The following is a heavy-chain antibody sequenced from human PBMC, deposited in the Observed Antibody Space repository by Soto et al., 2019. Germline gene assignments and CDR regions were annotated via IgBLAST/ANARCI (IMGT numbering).Heavy chain of an antibody. V-gene: IGHV1-69*01. CDR3: AREGFSGSYYAY. CDR1: GGTFGNYG. D-gene: IGHD1-26*01. J-gene: IGHJ4*02. Sequence: QVQLVQSGAEVKKPGSSVKVSCKASGGTFGNYGISWVRQAPGQGLEWMGGIITIFGTANYAQRFQGRLTITADESTSTVYMELSSLRSEDTAVYYCAREGFSGSYYAYWGQGTLVTVSP. CDR2: IITIFGTA.